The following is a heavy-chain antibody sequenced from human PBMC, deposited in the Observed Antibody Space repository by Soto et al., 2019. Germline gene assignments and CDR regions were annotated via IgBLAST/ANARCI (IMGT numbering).Heavy chain of an antibody. Sequence: NPSETLSLTCTVSGGSISSSSYYWGWIRQPPGKGLEWIGSIYYSGSTYYNPSLKSRVTISVDTSKNQFSLKLSSVTAADTAVYYCARHASSNPSFDYWGQATLVTVS. CDR1: GGSISSSSYY. CDR2: IYYSGST. CDR3: ARHASSNPSFDY. J-gene: IGHJ4*02. V-gene: IGHV4-39*01. D-gene: IGHD4-4*01.